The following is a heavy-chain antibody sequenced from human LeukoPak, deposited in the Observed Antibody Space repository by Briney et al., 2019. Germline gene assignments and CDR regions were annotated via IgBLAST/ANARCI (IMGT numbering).Heavy chain of an antibody. CDR2: ISAYNGNT. J-gene: IGHJ4*02. CDR3: ARDLSYDSSGAYFDY. CDR1: GYTFTSYG. V-gene: IGHV1-18*01. Sequence: ASVKVSCKASGYTFTSYGISWVRQAPGQGLEWMGWISAYNGNTNYAQKLQGRDTMTTDTSTSTAYMELRSLRSDDTAVYYCARDLSYDSSGAYFDYWGQGTLVTVSS. D-gene: IGHD3-22*01.